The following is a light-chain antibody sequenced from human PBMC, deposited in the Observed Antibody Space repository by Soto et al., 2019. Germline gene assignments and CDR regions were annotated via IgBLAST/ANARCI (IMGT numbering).Light chain of an antibody. CDR1: SSDIGGYDY. V-gene: IGLV2-14*01. Sequence: QSALTQPASVSGSPGQSITISCTGTSSDIGGYDYVSWYQQHPGKAPKLMIYEVSNRPSGVSNRFSGSKSGNTASLTISGLQAEDEADYYCTSYTSSSTNYVFGTGTKLTAL. J-gene: IGLJ1*01. CDR2: EVS. CDR3: TSYTSSSTNYV.